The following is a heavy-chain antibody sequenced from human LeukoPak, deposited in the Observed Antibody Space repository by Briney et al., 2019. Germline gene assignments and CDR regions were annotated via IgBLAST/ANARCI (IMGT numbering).Heavy chain of an antibody. CDR2: INPSAGST. D-gene: IGHD3-3*01. CDR3: AAPGASGFVGNFWSGPLDF. J-gene: IGHJ4*02. CDR1: VYTFTSHY. V-gene: IGHV1-46*01. Sequence: GASVKVSCRASVYTFTSHYIHWVRQAPGQGLEWMGIINPSAGSTSYPQKFQGRITMTRDTSTSTVYMELSSLRSEDTAVYYCAAPGASGFVGNFWSGPLDFRGQGTLVTVSS.